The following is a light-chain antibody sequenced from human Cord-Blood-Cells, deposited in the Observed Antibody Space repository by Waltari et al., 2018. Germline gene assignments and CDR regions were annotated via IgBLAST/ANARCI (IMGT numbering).Light chain of an antibody. CDR1: QSISSY. CDR2: AAS. CDR3: QQSYSTPHT. Sequence: DIQMTQSPSSLSASVGDRVTITCRASQSISSYLNWYQQKPGKAPKLLIYAASSLQSGVPSRFSGSGSVTDFTLTIGSLQPEDFATYYCQQSYSTPHTFGPGTKVDIK. V-gene: IGKV1-39*01. J-gene: IGKJ3*01.